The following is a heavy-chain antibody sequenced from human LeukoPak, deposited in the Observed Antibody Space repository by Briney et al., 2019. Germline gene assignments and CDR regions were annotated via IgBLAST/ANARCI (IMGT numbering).Heavy chain of an antibody. V-gene: IGHV1-69*05. D-gene: IGHD3-22*01. CDR1: GCTFSSYA. CDR2: SIPIFGTA. Sequence: SVKVSCKASGCTFSSYAISWVRQAPGQGLEWMGGSIPIFGTANYVQKFQGRVTITTDESTSTAYMELSSLRSEDTAVYYCARGGIDYDSSGYLFDPWGQGTLVTVSS. J-gene: IGHJ5*02. CDR3: ARGGIDYDSSGYLFDP.